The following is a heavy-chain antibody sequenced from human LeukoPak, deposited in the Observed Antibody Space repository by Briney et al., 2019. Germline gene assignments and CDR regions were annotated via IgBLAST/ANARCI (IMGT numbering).Heavy chain of an antibody. J-gene: IGHJ3*02. CDR2: ISYDGSNK. V-gene: IGHV3-30-3*01. CDR1: GFTFSSYA. CDR3: AREGYCSSTSCYEDAFDI. Sequence: GGSLRLSCAASGFTFSSYAMHWVRQAPGKGLEWVAVISYDGSNKYYADSVKGRFTISRDNSKNTLYLQMNSLRAEDTAVYYCAREGYCSSTSCYEDAFDIWGQGTIVTVSS. D-gene: IGHD2-2*01.